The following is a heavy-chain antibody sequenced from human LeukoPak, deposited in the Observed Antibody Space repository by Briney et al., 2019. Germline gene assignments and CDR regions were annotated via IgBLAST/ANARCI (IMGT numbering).Heavy chain of an antibody. V-gene: IGHV3-23*01. Sequence: PGGSLRLSCAASGFTFSYYAMSWVRQAPGKGLEWVSAISGSGGSTYYADSVKGRFTISRDNSKNTLYLQMNSLRAEDTAVYYCAKAPPKYSSSPLGGYFQHWGQGTLVTVSS. CDR2: ISGSGGST. D-gene: IGHD6-13*01. CDR3: AKAPPKYSSSPLGGYFQH. J-gene: IGHJ1*01. CDR1: GFTFSYYA.